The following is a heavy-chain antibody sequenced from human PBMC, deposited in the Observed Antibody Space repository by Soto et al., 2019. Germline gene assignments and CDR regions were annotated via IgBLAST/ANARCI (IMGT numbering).Heavy chain of an antibody. CDR3: ARDSGYSSSWKPYYYYYGMDV. CDR2: IYYSGST. D-gene: IGHD6-13*01. Sequence: QVQLQESGPGLVKPSQTLSLTCTVSGGSISSGGYYWSWIRQHPGKGLEWIGYIYYSGSTYYNPSLKSRVTISVETSKNQFSLKLSSVTAADTAVYYCARDSGYSSSWKPYYYYYGMDVWGQGTTVTVSS. CDR1: GGSISSGGYY. V-gene: IGHV4-31*03. J-gene: IGHJ6*02.